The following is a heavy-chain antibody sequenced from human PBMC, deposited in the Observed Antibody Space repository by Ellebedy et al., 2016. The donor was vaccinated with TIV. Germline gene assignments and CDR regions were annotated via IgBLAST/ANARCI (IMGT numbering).Heavy chain of an antibody. CDR1: GFTFSSYG. V-gene: IGHV3-30*03. CDR3: ARRWGYCSGGSCYSFDY. CDR2: ISYDGSNK. J-gene: IGHJ4*02. D-gene: IGHD2-15*01. Sequence: GESLKISCAASGFTFSSYGMHWVRQAPGKGLEWVAVISYDGSNKYYADSVKGRFTISRDNSKNTLYLQMNSLRAEDTAVYYCARRWGYCSGGSCYSFDYWGQGTLVTVSS.